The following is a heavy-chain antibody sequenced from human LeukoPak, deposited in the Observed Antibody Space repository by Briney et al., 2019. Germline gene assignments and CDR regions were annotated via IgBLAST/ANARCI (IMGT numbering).Heavy chain of an antibody. CDR2: IKSKAYGGTT. V-gene: IGHV3-49*04. CDR1: GFNFGDYD. D-gene: IGHD4/OR15-4a*01. CDR3: ARRAGAYSHPYDY. Sequence: GGSLRLSCAASGFNFGDYDMTWVRQAPGKGLEWVGFIKSKAYGGTTDYAASVKGRFTISRDDSKSIAYLQMNSLQTEDTAVYYCARRAGAYSHPYDYWGQGTLVTVSS. J-gene: IGHJ4*02.